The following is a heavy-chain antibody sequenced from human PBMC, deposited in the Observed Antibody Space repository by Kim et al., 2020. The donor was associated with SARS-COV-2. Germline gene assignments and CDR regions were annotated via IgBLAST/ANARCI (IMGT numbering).Heavy chain of an antibody. J-gene: IGHJ3*02. D-gene: IGHD3-10*01. Sequence: GGSLRLSCAASGFTFSDHYMDWVRQAPGKGLEWVGRTRNKANSYTTEYAASAKGRFTISRDDSKNSLYLQMNSLKTEDTAVYYCARAQRGYAFDIWGQGTMVTVSS. V-gene: IGHV3-72*01. CDR3: ARAQRGYAFDI. CDR2: TRNKANSYTT. CDR1: GFTFSDHY.